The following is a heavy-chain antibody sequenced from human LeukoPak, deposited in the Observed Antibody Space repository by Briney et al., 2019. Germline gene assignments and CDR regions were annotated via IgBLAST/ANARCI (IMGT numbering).Heavy chain of an antibody. D-gene: IGHD1-1*01. CDR1: GGSFSAYY. CDR3: ARGPTISETGYFDY. J-gene: IGHJ4*03. Sequence: SETLSLTCAVYGGSFSAYYWSWIRQSPGKGLEWIAEINHRGDTNYNPSVKSRVSISVDTSKNQFSLKVTSLTAADTAAYYCARGPTISETGYFDYWGQGTLVTVSS. V-gene: IGHV4-34*01. CDR2: INHRGDT.